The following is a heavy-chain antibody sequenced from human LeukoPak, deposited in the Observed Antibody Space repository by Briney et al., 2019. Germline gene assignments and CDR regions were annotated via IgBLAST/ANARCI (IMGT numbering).Heavy chain of an antibody. CDR1: GCLFTGFY. J-gene: IGHJ4*02. V-gene: IGHV1-2*02. CDR2: MNPNNGDT. D-gene: IGHD2-21*01. CDR3: AKRGGALSD. Sequence: ASVKVSCKTSGCLFTGFYIHWVRQVPGQGLEWMGWMNPNNGDTKSAPEFQGRVAMTRVTSINTAYVEMTGLTPADTAIYYCAKRGGALSDWGQGTPVTVTS.